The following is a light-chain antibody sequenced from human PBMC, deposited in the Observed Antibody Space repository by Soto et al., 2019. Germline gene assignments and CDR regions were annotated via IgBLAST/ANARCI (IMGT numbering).Light chain of an antibody. CDR1: KVGTKS. Sequence: SYELTQPPSVSVAPGETATITCGGNKVGTKSVHWYQQKSGQAPVLVIYYDDDRPSGIPERFSGTNSGNTATLTISRVEAGDEADYCCQVWDSSRDHPYVVFGGGTKLTVL. V-gene: IGLV3-21*04. CDR2: YDD. CDR3: QVWDSSRDHPYVV. J-gene: IGLJ2*01.